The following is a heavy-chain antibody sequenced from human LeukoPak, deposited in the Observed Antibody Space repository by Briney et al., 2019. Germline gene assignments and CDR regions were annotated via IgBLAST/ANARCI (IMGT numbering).Heavy chain of an antibody. V-gene: IGHV3-33*01. CDR1: GFTLRTYG. CDR3: ARTPTVRGATRGYLDQ. J-gene: IGHJ4*02. CDR2: IWYDGSNQ. D-gene: IGHD3-10*01. Sequence: GRSLRLSCAASGFTLRTYGMHWVRQAPGKGLEWVAGIWYDGSNQYCPPAVKGRFTISRDNAQNSVFLQMNSLRAEDTAVYYCARTPTVRGATRGYLDQWGQGTLVTVSS.